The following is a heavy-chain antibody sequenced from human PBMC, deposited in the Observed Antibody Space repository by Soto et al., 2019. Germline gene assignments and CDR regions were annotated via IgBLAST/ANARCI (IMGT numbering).Heavy chain of an antibody. V-gene: IGHV4-31*03. CDR2: IYYSGST. D-gene: IGHD3-10*01. CDR3: ARARYYYGSGSYSRFDY. J-gene: IGHJ4*02. Sequence: SETLSLTCTVSGGSISSGGYYWSWIRQHPGKGLEWIGYIYYSGSTYYNPSLKSRVTISVDTSKNQFSLKLSSVTAADTAVYYCARARYYYGSGSYSRFDYWGQGTLVTVSS. CDR1: GGSISSGGYY.